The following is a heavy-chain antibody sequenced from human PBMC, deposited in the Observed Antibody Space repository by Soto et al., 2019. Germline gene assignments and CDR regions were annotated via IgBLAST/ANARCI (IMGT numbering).Heavy chain of an antibody. V-gene: IGHV3-23*01. CDR2: ISGSGSST. Sequence: GGSLRLSCAASGLTFNNYAMSWVRQAPGKGLEWVSGISGSGSSTYYADSVYGRFTISRDNSINTLYLQMNSLRAEDTAAYYCAKEAEMCAGYGMDVWGQGTTVTVSS. CDR1: GLTFNNYA. CDR3: AKEAEMCAGYGMDV. J-gene: IGHJ6*02.